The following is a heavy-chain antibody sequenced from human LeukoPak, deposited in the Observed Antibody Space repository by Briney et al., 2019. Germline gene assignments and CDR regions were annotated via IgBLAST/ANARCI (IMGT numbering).Heavy chain of an antibody. Sequence: SXKVSCKASGGTFSNYAVSWVRQAPGQGNEWMGGILPLFVTPSYAQKFQGRVRITTDESKTTAYMDLSSLRSEDTAVYYCAGVRGSWEGYFDYWGQGTRVTVSS. CDR1: GGTFSNYA. V-gene: IGHV1-69*05. D-gene: IGHD6-13*01. CDR2: ILPLFVTP. J-gene: IGHJ4*02. CDR3: AGVRGSWEGYFDY.